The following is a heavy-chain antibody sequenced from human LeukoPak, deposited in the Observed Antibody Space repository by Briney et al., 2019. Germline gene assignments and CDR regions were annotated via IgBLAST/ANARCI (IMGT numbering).Heavy chain of an antibody. J-gene: IGHJ4*02. V-gene: IGHV3-20*04. D-gene: IGHD5-18*01. CDR2: INWNGGST. CDR1: GFPFDDYG. CDR3: VKGRRRGYAYGTLES. Sequence: RPGGSLRLSCAASGFPFDDYGMTWVRQAPGKGLEWVSGINWNGGSTGYADSVKGRFTISRDNNKNSLYLQMNGLRTDDTGLYYCVKGRRRGYAYGTLESWGQGTLVTVSS.